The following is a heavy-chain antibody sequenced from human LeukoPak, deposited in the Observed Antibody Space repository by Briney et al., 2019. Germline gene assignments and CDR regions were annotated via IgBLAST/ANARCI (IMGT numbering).Heavy chain of an antibody. V-gene: IGHV3-43*02. J-gene: IGHJ4*02. CDR1: GFTFDDYA. D-gene: IGHD3-22*01. CDR2: ISGDGGSI. Sequence: GGSLRLSCAASGFTFDDYAMHWVRQAPGKGLEWVSLISGDGGSIYYADSVKGRFTISRDNSKNSLYLQMNSLRTEDTALYYCAKALADRDLPYYYESSGYYLVLGYWGQGTLATVSS. CDR3: AKALADRDLPYYYESSGYYLVLGY.